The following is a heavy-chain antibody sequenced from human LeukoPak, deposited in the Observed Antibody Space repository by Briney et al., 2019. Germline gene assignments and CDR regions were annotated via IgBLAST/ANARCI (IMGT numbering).Heavy chain of an antibody. D-gene: IGHD3-3*01. V-gene: IGHV1-18*01. CDR1: GYTFTSYG. Sequence: ASVKVSCKASGYTFTSYGISWVRQAPGQGLEWMGWIGAYNGNTNYAQKLQGRVTMTTDTSTSTAYMELRSLRSDDTAVYYCARDGRNYDFWSGSLVPRYGMDVWGQGTTVTVSS. CDR3: ARDGRNYDFWSGSLVPRYGMDV. CDR2: IGAYNGNT. J-gene: IGHJ6*02.